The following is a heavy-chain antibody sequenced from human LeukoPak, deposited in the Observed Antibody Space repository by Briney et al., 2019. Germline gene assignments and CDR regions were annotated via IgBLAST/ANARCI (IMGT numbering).Heavy chain of an antibody. J-gene: IGHJ5*02. CDR3: ARAISPGYYFWSGYYWFDP. CDR2: IYYSGST. CDR1: GGSISSHY. Sequence: SETLPLTCTVSGGSISSHYWSWIRQPPGKGLEWIGYIYYSGSTNYNPSLKSRVTIPVDTSKNQFSLKLSSVTAADTAVYYCARAISPGYYFWSGYYWFDPWGQGTLVTVSS. D-gene: IGHD3-3*01. V-gene: IGHV4-59*11.